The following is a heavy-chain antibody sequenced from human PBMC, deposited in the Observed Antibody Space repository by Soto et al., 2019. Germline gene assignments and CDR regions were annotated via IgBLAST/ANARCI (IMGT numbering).Heavy chain of an antibody. CDR1: GGSISSGGYY. CDR2: IYYSGST. J-gene: IGHJ5*02. V-gene: IGHV4-31*03. D-gene: IGHD3-16*01. CDR3: ARVGVINWFDP. Sequence: QVQLQESGPGLVKPSQTLSLTCTVSGGSISSGGYYWSWIRQHPGKGLEWIGYIYYSGSTYYNPTRKSRVTISVDTVKNQFTLKLSSVAAADKAVYYCARVGVINWFDPWGQGTLVTVSS.